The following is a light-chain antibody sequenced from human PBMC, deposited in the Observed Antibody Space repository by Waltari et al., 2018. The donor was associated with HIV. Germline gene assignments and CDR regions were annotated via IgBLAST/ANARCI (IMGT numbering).Light chain of an antibody. J-gene: IGLJ3*02. V-gene: IGLV3-1*01. CDR2: QDN. CDR1: KLGAKY. CDR3: QAWDSSTAGV. Sequence: SYELTQPPSVSVSPGQTASITCSGEKLGAKYVCWYQHKPGQSPVLVIHQDNKRRSGFPERFSGSNSGNTATLTISGTQAMDEADYYCQAWDSSTAGVFGGGTKLTVL.